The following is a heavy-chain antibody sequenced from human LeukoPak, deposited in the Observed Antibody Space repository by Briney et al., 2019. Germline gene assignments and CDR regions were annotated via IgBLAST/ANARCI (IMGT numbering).Heavy chain of an antibody. D-gene: IGHD3-10*01. CDR2: IYHSGST. CDR1: GGSISSGGYS. J-gene: IGHJ4*02. CDR3: ASDARSNYFDY. Sequence: SETLSLTCAVSGGSISSGGYSWSWIRQPPGKGLEWIGYIYHSGSTYYNPSLKSRVTISVHRSKNQFSLKLSSVTAADTAVYYCASDARSNYFDYWGRGTLVTVS. V-gene: IGHV4-30-2*01.